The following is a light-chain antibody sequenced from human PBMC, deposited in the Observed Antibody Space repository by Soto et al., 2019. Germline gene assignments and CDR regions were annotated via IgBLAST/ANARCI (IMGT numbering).Light chain of an antibody. CDR3: QQYGSSPT. CDR2: GTS. Sequence: EIVLTQSPGTLSLSPGERATLSCRASQSVSSSYLAWYQQKPGQAPRLLIYGTSSSATGIPDMFSGSGSGTDFTLTISRLEPEDFAVYYCQQYGSSPTFGGGTKVEIK. J-gene: IGKJ4*01. CDR1: QSVSSSY. V-gene: IGKV3-20*01.